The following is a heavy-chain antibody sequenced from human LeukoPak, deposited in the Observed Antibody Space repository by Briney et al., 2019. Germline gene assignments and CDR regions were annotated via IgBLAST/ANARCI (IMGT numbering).Heavy chain of an antibody. V-gene: IGHV4-61*08. D-gene: IGHD6-19*01. CDR2: LGNP. J-gene: IGHJ4*02. CDR3: TTYRGGGGGVGY. CDR1: GASTTGGYY. Sequence: SETLSLTCAVSGASTTGGYYWTWIRQPPGKGLEWIGYLGNPNYNPSLKSRVTISGDRSKNQFSLKLNSVTTADTAVYYCTTYRGGGGGVGYWGQGTLVTVSS.